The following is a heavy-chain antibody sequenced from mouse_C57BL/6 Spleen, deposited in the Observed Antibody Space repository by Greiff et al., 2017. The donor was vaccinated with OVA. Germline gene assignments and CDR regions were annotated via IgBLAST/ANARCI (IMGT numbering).Heavy chain of an antibody. D-gene: IGHD4-1*01. J-gene: IGHJ2*01. V-gene: IGHV1-85*01. CDR1: GYTFTSYY. Sequence: QVQLKQSGPELVKPGASVKLSCKASGYTFTSYYINWVKQRPGQGLEWIGWIYPRDGSTKYNDKFKGKATLTVDTSSSTAYMELHSLTSEDSAVYFCAKLTGTYFDYWGQGTTLTVSS. CDR2: IYPRDGST. CDR3: AKLTGTYFDY.